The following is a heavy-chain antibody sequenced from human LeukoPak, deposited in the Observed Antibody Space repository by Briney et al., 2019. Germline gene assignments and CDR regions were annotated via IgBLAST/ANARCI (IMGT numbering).Heavy chain of an antibody. J-gene: IGHJ4*02. D-gene: IGHD3-10*01. CDR2: ISSSGSTI. CDR3: ARDGINYGELDY. CDR1: GFTFSDYY. V-gene: IGHV3-11*04. Sequence: GGPLRLSCTASGFTFSDYYMSWIRQAPGKGLEWISYISSSGSTIFYADSVKGRFTISRDNAKNSLYLQMNSLRAEDTALYYCARDGINYGELDYWGQGTLVSVSS.